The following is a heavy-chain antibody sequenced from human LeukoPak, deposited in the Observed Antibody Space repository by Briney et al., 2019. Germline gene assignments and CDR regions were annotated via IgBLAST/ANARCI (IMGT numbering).Heavy chain of an antibody. CDR3: ARDRRKNSGSYVGFDY. CDR2: ISTSSSSI. Sequence: PGGSLRLSCAASGFTFSSYSMNWVRQAPGKGLEWVSYISTSSSSIYYADSVKGRFTISRDNAKNSLYLQMNSLRDEDTAVYYCARDRRKNSGSYVGFDYWGQGTLVTVSS. CDR1: GFTFSSYS. J-gene: IGHJ4*02. D-gene: IGHD1-26*01. V-gene: IGHV3-48*02.